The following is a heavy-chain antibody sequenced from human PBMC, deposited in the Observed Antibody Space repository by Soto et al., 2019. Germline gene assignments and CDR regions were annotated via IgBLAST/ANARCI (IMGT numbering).Heavy chain of an antibody. CDR3: ARDLGAYCGGDCFPYYYGMDV. D-gene: IGHD2-21*02. CDR2: ISSSSSTI. CDR1: GFTFSSYS. V-gene: IGHV3-48*01. J-gene: IGHJ6*02. Sequence: EVQLVESGGGLVQPGGSLRLSCAASGFTFSSYSMNWVRQAPGKGLEWVSYISSSSSTIYYADSVKGRFTISRDNGKNSLYLQMNSLRAEDTAVYYCARDLGAYCGGDCFPYYYGMDVWGQGTTVTVSS.